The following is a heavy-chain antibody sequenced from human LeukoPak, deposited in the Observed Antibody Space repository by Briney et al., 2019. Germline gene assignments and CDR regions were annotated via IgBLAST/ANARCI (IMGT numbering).Heavy chain of an antibody. CDR2: INDIGST. CDR1: GGAFSNYF. D-gene: IGHD2-2*01. V-gene: IGHV4-34*01. J-gene: IGHJ4*02. Sequence: SETLSLTCAVSGGAFSNYFWTWIRQPPGKGLEWIAEINDIGSTNSNSSLRSRVAISLDTSKSQFSLRLTSVTAADTAVYDCARGQYCSTTTCYSARRYFDFWGQGTLVTVSS. CDR3: ARGQYCSTTTCYSARRYFDF.